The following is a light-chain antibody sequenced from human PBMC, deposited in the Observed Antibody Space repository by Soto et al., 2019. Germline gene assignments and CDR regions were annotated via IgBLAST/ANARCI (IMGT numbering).Light chain of an antibody. CDR3: QQYGSSLVA. V-gene: IGKV3-20*01. J-gene: IGKJ1*01. CDR2: DAS. Sequence: EIVLTQSPATLSLSPGERATLSCRASQSVSNYLAWYQQKPGQAPRLLIYDASNRATDIPARFSGSGSGTDFTLTISRLEPEDFAVYYCQQYGSSLVAFGQGTKV. CDR1: QSVSNY.